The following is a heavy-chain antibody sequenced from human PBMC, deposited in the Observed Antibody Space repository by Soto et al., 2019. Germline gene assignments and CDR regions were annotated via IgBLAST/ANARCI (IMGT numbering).Heavy chain of an antibody. CDR1: GFTFSSYA. V-gene: IGHV3-23*01. CDR2: ISGSGGST. Sequence: GGSLRLSCAASGFTFSSYAMSWVRQAPGKGLEWVSAISGSGGSTYYADSVKGRLTISRDNSKNTLYLQMNSLRAEDTAVYYCAKDLGDSSGPFDYWGQGPLVTVSS. CDR3: AKDLGDSSGPFDY. D-gene: IGHD6-19*01. J-gene: IGHJ4*02.